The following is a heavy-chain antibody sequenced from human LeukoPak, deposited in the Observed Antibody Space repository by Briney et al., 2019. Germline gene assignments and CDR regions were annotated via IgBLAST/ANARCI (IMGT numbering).Heavy chain of an antibody. V-gene: IGHV1-24*01. D-gene: IGHD1-26*01. CDR1: GYTLTELS. J-gene: IGHJ3*02. CDR3: ATPSGSYAGDAFDI. CDR2: FDPEDGET. Sequence: VASVQVSCKVSGYTLTELSMHWVRQAPGKGLEWMGGFDPEDGETIYPQKFQGRVTMTEDTSTDTAYMELSSLRSEDTAVYYCATPSGSYAGDAFDIWGQGTMVTVSS.